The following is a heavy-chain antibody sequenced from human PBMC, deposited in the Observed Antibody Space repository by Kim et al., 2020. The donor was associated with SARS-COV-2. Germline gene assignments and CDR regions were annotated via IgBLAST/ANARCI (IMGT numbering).Heavy chain of an antibody. CDR3: ARDLRHYYGSGSYYWALGYYGMDG. D-gene: IGHD3-10*01. CDR1: GFTFSSYG. CDR2: IWYDGSNK. V-gene: IGHV3-33*01. Sequence: GGSLRLSCAASGFTFSSYGMHWVRQAPGKGLEWVAVIWYDGSNKYYADSVKGRFTISRDNSKNTLYLQMNSLRAEDTAVYYCARDLRHYYGSGSYYWALGYYGMDGWGHGTTVPVSS. J-gene: IGHJ6*02.